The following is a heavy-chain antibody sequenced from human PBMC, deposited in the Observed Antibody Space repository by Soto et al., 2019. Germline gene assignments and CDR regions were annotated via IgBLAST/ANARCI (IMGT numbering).Heavy chain of an antibody. CDR3: ARVFTPYDSSGYYSHWYYYYYGMDV. Sequence: ASVKVSCKASGYTFTSYGIGWVRQAPGQGLEGRGWLSAYNGNTNYAQKLQGRVTMTTDTSTSTAYMELRSLRSDDTAVYYCARVFTPYDSSGYYSHWYYYYYGMDVWGQGTTVTVSS. J-gene: IGHJ6*02. D-gene: IGHD3-22*01. V-gene: IGHV1-18*01. CDR1: GYTFTSYG. CDR2: LSAYNGNT.